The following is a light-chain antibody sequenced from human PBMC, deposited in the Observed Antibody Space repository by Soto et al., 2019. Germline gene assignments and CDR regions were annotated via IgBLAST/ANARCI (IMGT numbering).Light chain of an antibody. V-gene: IGLV1-40*01. CDR1: SSNIGAGYD. CDR2: GNN. CDR3: QSYDSRLSAWV. J-gene: IGLJ3*02. Sequence: QSVLTQPPSVSGAPGQRVTISCTGSSSNIGAGYDVHWYQQLPGTAPKLLINGNNNRPSGVPDRFSGSKSGTSASLALTGLQAEDEADYYCQSYDSRLSAWVFGGGTKVTVL.